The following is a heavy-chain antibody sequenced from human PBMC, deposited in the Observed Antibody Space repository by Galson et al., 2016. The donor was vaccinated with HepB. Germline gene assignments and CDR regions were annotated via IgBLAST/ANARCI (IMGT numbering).Heavy chain of an antibody. V-gene: IGHV3-15*07. Sequence: SLRLSCAASGFTFRDAWMNWVRQAPGKGLEWVGRIKSKSDGGTTDYPAPLKDRFTISREDSKSTLYLQMNSLKTEDTAVYYCTSGPVTYYYENRGDSCGQGTLVTVSS. CDR2: IKSKSDGGTT. CDR1: GFTFRDAW. CDR3: TSGPVTYYYENRGDS. D-gene: IGHD3-22*01. J-gene: IGHJ4*02.